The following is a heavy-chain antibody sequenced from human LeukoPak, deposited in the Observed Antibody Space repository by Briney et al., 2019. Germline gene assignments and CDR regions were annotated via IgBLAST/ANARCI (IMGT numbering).Heavy chain of an antibody. CDR3: ATSAGDYRAGHYYYMGV. Sequence: ASVKVSCKASGYTFTGDYVHWVRQAPGQGLEWMGWINPNTAGTNYAQKFLGGVTLTWDTSISTAYMELTRLTSDDTAVYYCATSAGDYRAGHYYYMGVWGKGTSVSVSS. CDR2: INPNTAGT. D-gene: IGHD4-11*01. CDR1: GYTFTGDY. V-gene: IGHV1-2*02. J-gene: IGHJ6*03.